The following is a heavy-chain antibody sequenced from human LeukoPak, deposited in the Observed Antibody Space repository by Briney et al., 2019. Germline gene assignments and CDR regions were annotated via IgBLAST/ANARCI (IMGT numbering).Heavy chain of an antibody. V-gene: IGHV3-23*01. CDR1: GFTFSSYA. CDR2: ISGGGGST. CDR3: ARKSSFDY. D-gene: IGHD6-6*01. Sequence: GGSLRLSCAASGFTFSSYAMSWVRQAPGKWLEWLSAISGGGGSTYYADSVKGRFTISRDNSKNTLYLRMNSLRAEDTAVYYCARKSSFDYWGQGTLVTVSS. J-gene: IGHJ4*02.